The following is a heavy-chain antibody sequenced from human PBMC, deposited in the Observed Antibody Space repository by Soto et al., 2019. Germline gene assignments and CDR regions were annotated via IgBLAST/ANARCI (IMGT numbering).Heavy chain of an antibody. Sequence: GASVKVSCKASGYTFTSYGISWVRQAPGQGLEWMGWISAYNGNTNYAQKLQGRVTMTTDTSTSTAYMELRSLRSDDTAVYYCARDPYDILTGVNWFDPWGQGTLVTVSS. CDR3: ARDPYDILTGVNWFDP. CDR1: GYTFTSYG. V-gene: IGHV1-18*01. D-gene: IGHD3-9*01. J-gene: IGHJ5*02. CDR2: ISAYNGNT.